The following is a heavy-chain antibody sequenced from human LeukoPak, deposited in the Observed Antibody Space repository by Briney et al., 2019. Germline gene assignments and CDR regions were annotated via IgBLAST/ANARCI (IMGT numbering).Heavy chain of an antibody. CDR1: GFTSSDRW. CDR2: INRDGSEK. J-gene: IGHJ4*02. Sequence: PGGSLRLSCSASGFTSSDRWMNWVRQAPGKGLEWVAIINRDGSEKHYVDSVKGRFTISRDNAKNSLYLQMNSLRAEDTAVYYCARSDRGPEYWGQGTLVTVSS. D-gene: IGHD6-25*01. V-gene: IGHV3-7*01. CDR3: ARSDRGPEY.